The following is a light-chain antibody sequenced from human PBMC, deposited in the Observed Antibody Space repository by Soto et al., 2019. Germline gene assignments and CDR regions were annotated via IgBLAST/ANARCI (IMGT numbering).Light chain of an antibody. J-gene: IGLJ1*01. CDR1: SSNIGNNY. CDR3: GTWDSSLSAEV. Sequence: QSVLTQPPSVSAAPGQTVTISCSGSSSNIGNNYVSWYQQFPGTAPKIIIYDTNKRPSGIPDRFSGSKSGTSATLGITGLQTGDEADYYCGTWDSSLSAEVFGTGTKLTVL. CDR2: DTN. V-gene: IGLV1-51*01.